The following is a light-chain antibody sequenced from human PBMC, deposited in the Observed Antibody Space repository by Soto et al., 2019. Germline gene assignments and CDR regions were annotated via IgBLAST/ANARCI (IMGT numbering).Light chain of an antibody. CDR1: ESISSW. J-gene: IGKJ4*01. CDR3: AQYDSYSLT. V-gene: IGKV1-5*03. Sequence: DIQMTQSPSTLSASVGDRVTITCRASESISSWLAWYQQKPGKAPKLLIYKASSLQGGVPSRFSGSGSGTEFTLTISSLQADDFATYYGAQYDSYSLTVGGGTKVDIK. CDR2: KAS.